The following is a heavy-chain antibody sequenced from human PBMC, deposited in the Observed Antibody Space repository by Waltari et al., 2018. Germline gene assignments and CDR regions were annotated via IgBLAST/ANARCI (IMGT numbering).Heavy chain of an antibody. CDR2: IYYSGST. V-gene: IGHV4-39*07. J-gene: IGHJ4*02. CDR3: ARDNGGGSSSGGDY. Sequence: QLQLQESGPGLAKPSETLSLTCTVSGGSISSSSYYWGWIRQPPGKGLEWIGSIYYSGSTYYTPSLKSRVTISVDTSKNQFSLKLSSVTAADTAVYYCARDNGGGSSSGGDYWGQGTLVTVSS. CDR1: GGSISSSSYY. D-gene: IGHD6-6*01.